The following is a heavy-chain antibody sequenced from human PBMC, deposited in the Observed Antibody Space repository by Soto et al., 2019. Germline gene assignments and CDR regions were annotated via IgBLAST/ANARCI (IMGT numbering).Heavy chain of an antibody. CDR3: ARISDYGDYVFDY. Sequence: PSETLSLTCTVSGGSISSGGYYWSWIRQHPGKGLEWIGYIYYSGSTYYNPSLKSRVTISVDTSKNQFSLKLSSVTAADTAVYYCARISDYGDYVFDYWGQGTLVTVSS. CDR2: IYYSGST. J-gene: IGHJ4*02. CDR1: GGSISSGGYY. D-gene: IGHD4-17*01. V-gene: IGHV4-31*03.